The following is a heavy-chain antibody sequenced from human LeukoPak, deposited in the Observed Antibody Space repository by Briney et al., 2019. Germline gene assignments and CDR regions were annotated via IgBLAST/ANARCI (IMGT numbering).Heavy chain of an antibody. CDR3: ARERNYGDYGNAFDV. D-gene: IGHD4-17*01. J-gene: IGHJ3*01. V-gene: IGHV1-2*02. CDR2: INPKRGVT. Sequence: ASVTVSFKASGNIFTDYYIHWMRQAPGQGLEWMGWINPKRGVTTYPQKFQGRVTITRDTSSKTAYIELTRLRSDGSTIYYFARERNYGDYGNAFDVWGQGTKVTVSS. CDR1: GNIFTDYY.